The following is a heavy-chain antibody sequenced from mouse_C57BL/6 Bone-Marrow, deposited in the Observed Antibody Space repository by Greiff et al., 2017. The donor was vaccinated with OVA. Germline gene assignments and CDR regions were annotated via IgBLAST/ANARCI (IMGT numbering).Heavy chain of an antibody. CDR3: TSYYGSPAWFAY. CDR2: IDPENGDT. J-gene: IGHJ3*01. Sequence: VQLQQSGAELVRPGASVKLSCTASGFNIKDDYMHWVKQRPEQGLEWIGWIDPENGDTEYASKFQGTATITADTSSNTAYLQLSSLTSEDTAVYYCTSYYGSPAWFAYWGQGTLVTVSA. V-gene: IGHV14-4*01. D-gene: IGHD1-1*01. CDR1: GFNIKDDY.